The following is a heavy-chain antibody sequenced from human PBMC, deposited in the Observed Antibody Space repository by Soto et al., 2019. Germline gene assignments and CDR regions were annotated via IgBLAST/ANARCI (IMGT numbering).Heavy chain of an antibody. CDR1: LFTFSDYW. CDR3: ARETWGFGLVV. J-gene: IGHJ6*02. CDR2: INSDGSDT. D-gene: IGHD3-10*01. V-gene: IGHV3-74*01. Sequence: VGILRISSSAHLFTFSDYWIHCMPQAPGKGLVWFSRINSDGSDTGYADSVRGRFTISRDNAKNTLYLQMNSLRAVDSAVYFCARETWGFGLVVGGQRTTGTL.